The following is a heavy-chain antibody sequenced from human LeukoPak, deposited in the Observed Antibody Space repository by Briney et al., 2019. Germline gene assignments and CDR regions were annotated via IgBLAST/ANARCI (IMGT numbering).Heavy chain of an antibody. D-gene: IGHD3-3*01. CDR2: ISAYNGNT. J-gene: IGHJ5*02. CDR1: GYTFTSYG. CDR3: ARVSLEWLFGDWFDP. V-gene: IGHV1-18*01. Sequence: ASVKVSCKASGYTFTSYGISWVRQAPGQGLEWMGWISAYNGNTNYAQKLQGRVTMTTDPSTSTAYMELRSLRSDDTAVYYCARVSLEWLFGDWFDPWGQGTLVTVSS.